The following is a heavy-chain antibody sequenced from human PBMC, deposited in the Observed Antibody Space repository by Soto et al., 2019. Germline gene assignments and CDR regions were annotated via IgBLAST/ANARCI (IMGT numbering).Heavy chain of an antibody. D-gene: IGHD2-2*01. CDR3: ARPAMTKTLSGDY. Sequence: EVQLVESGGGLVQPGGSLRLSCAASGFTFSSYWMHWVRQAPGKGLVWVSRINSDGSTTSYADSVKGRFTISRDNAKNTLYLQMNSLSAEDTAVYYCARPAMTKTLSGDYWGQGTLVTVSS. CDR1: GFTFSSYW. J-gene: IGHJ4*02. V-gene: IGHV3-74*01. CDR2: INSDGSTT.